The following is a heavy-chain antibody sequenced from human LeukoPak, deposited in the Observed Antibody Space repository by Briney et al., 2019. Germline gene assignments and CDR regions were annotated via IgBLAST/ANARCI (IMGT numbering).Heavy chain of an antibody. CDR1: GGSFSGYY. Sequence: SGTLSLTCAVYGGSFSGYYWSWIRQPPGKGLEWIGEINHSGSTNYNPSLKSRVTISVDTSKNQFSLKLSSVTAADTAVYYCARLSPKWAGTVDYWGQGTLVTVSS. J-gene: IGHJ4*02. D-gene: IGHD6-19*01. V-gene: IGHV4-34*01. CDR3: ARLSPKWAGTVDY. CDR2: INHSGST.